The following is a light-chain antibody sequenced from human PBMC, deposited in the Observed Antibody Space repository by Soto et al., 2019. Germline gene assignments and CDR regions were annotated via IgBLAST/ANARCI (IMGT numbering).Light chain of an antibody. Sequence: PGDRATLSCRASQRVDNDLAWYQQKPGQPPRLLIYDASTRATGIPARFSGSQSGTEFTLTISSLLSEDFAVYSCQQYNNWPLTFGGGTKVEIK. J-gene: IGKJ4*01. CDR3: QQYNNWPLT. V-gene: IGKV3D-15*01. CDR2: DAS. CDR1: QRVDND.